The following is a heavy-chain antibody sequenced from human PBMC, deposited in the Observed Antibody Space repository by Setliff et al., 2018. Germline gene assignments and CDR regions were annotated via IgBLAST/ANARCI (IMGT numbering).Heavy chain of an antibody. D-gene: IGHD2-8*01. CDR2: AYYNGNT. V-gene: IGHV4-59*11. Sequence: PSETLSLTCTLSGGSLTQRYWSWVRQPPGKGLEWIGYAYYNGNTNYSPSLKSRVTISADTSKNQVSLKLTSATTAYMELRSLTSGDTAIYYCARLVRYCSTRTCQRASGDEYLGQGTLVTVSS. J-gene: IGHJ4*02. CDR1: GGSLTQRY. CDR3: TSGDTAIYYCARLVRYCSTRTCQRASGDEY.